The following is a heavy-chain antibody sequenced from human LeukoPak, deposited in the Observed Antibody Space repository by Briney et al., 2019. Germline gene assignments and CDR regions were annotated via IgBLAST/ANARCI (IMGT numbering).Heavy chain of an antibody. CDR3: ARKAQYNGHYPLDY. Sequence: PGGSLRLSCVASGFIFNSAWMSWVRQAPGKGLEWVSGISGSGGSTYYAESVKGRFTISRDNSKSTMYLQMNSLRAEDTAVYFCARKAQYNGHYPLDYWGQGTLVTVSS. CDR1: GFIFNSAW. D-gene: IGHD1-7*01. J-gene: IGHJ4*02. CDR2: ISGSGGST. V-gene: IGHV3-23*01.